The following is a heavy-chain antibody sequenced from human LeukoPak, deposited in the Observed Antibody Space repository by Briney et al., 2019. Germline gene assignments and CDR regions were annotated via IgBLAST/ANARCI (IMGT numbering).Heavy chain of an antibody. CDR3: AKETSSSFDY. CDR1: GFTFSSYA. V-gene: IGHV3-23*01. D-gene: IGHD6-6*01. J-gene: IGHJ4*02. Sequence: GGSLRLSCAASGFTFSSYAMNWVRQAPGKGLEWVSGISNSGGSTYYADSVKGRFTISRGNSKNTLYLQMNSLRAEDTAVYYCAKETSSSFDYWGQGTLVTVSS. CDR2: ISNSGGST.